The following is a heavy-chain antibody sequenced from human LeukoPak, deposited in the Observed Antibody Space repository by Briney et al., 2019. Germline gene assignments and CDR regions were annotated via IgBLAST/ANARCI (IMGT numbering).Heavy chain of an antibody. Sequence: ASVKVSCKASGYTFTTYALNWVRQAPGQGLEWMGWINTNTGNPTYAQGFTGRFVFSVDTSVSTAYLQISSLKAEDTAVYYCARGGGYSYGSNDAFDIWGQGTMVTVSS. V-gene: IGHV7-4-1*02. CDR3: ARGGGYSYGSNDAFDI. J-gene: IGHJ3*02. CDR1: GYTFTTYA. CDR2: INTNTGNP. D-gene: IGHD5-18*01.